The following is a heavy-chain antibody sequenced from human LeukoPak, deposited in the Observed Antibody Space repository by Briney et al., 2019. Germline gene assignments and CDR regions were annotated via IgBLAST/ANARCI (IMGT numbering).Heavy chain of an antibody. CDR2: ISSSSDYT. Sequence: NPGGSLRLSCAASGFTFSDYHMSWIRQAPGKGLEWVSYISSSSDYTNYADSVKGRFTISRDNAKNTLYLKMNSQRAEDTAVYYCAKCTPTTGPIIRWYYYGMDVWGQGTTVTVSS. V-gene: IGHV3-11*03. CDR3: AKCTPTTGPIIRWYYYGMDV. D-gene: IGHD4-17*01. J-gene: IGHJ6*02. CDR1: GFTFSDYH.